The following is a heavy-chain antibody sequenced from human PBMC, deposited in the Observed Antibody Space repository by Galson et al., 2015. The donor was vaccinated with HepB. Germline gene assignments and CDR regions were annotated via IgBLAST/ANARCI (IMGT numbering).Heavy chain of an antibody. CDR3: ARDPARSRDAFDI. Sequence: SVKVSCKASGGTFNTYAINWVRQAPGQGLEWMGGIIPIFGTANYAQKFQGRVTITADESTSTAYMELSSLRSEDTAVYYCARDPARSRDAFDIWGQGTMVTVSS. CDR2: IIPIFGTA. D-gene: IGHD2-2*01. V-gene: IGHV1-69*13. J-gene: IGHJ3*02. CDR1: GGTFNTYA.